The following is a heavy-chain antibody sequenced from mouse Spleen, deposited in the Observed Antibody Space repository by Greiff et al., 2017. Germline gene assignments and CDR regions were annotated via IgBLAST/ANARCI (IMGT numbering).Heavy chain of an antibody. CDR2: ISSGGSYT. J-gene: IGHJ3*01. V-gene: IGHV5-9-3*01. Sequence: EVKLVESGGGLVKPGGSLKLSCAASGFTFSSYAMSWVRQTPGKRLEWVATISSGGSYTYYPDSVKGRFTISRDNAKNTLYLQMSSLRSEDTAMYYCARQGITTVVGVRFAYWGQGTLVTVSA. CDR3: ARQGITTVVGVRFAY. CDR1: GFTFSSYA. D-gene: IGHD1-1*01.